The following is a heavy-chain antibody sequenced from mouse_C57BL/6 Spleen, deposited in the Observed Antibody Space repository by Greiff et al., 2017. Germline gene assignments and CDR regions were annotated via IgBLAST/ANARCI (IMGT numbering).Heavy chain of an antibody. J-gene: IGHJ3*01. CDR3: ARIYYGSSYVPWFAY. CDR2: ISSGSSTI. D-gene: IGHD1-1*01. V-gene: IGHV5-17*01. CDR1: GFTFSDYG. Sequence: EVKLVESGGGLVKPGGSLKLSCAASGFTFSDYGMHWVRQAPEQGLEWVAYISSGSSTIYYADKVKGRFTISIDNAQNTLFLQMTSLRSENTAMYYCARIYYGSSYVPWFAYWCQGTLVTVSA.